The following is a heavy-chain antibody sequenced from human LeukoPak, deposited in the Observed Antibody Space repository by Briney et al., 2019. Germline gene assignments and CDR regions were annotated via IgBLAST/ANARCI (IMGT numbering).Heavy chain of an antibody. CDR1: GYTFTSYY. CDR2: INPSGGST. V-gene: IGHV1-46*01. CDR3: ARVGDGYNSFRSWFDP. D-gene: IGHD5-24*01. Sequence: ASVKVSCKASGYTFTSYYMHWVRQAPGQGLEWMGLINPSGGSTSYAQKFQGRVTMTRDTSTSTVYMELSSLRSEDTAVYYCARVGDGYNSFRSWFDPWGQGTLVTVSS. J-gene: IGHJ5*02.